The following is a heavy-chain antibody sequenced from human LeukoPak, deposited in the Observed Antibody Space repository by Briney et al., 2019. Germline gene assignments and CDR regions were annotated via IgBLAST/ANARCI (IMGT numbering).Heavy chain of an antibody. D-gene: IGHD2-21*01. V-gene: IGHV3-30*03. CDR2: ISYDGSNK. CDR3: VRDCGARCGLDY. Sequence: GGSLRLSCAASGFTFSSYGMHWVRQAPGKGLEWVAVISYDGSNKYYADSVKGRFTISRDNSKNTLYLQMNSLRAEDTAVYYCVRDCGARCGLDYWGQGTLVTVSS. J-gene: IGHJ4*02. CDR1: GFTFSSYG.